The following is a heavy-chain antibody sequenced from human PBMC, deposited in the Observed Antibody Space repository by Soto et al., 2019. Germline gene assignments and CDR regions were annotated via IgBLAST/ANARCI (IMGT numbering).Heavy chain of an antibody. CDR1: GYTLTELS. CDR2: FDPEDGET. Sequence: ASVKVSCKVSGYTLTELSMHWVRQAPGKGLEWMGGFDPEDGETIYAQKFQGRVTMTEDTSTDTAYMELSSLRSEDTAVYYCATDLLYDFWSGYDPALDYWGQGTLVTVSS. D-gene: IGHD3-3*01. CDR3: ATDLLYDFWSGYDPALDY. J-gene: IGHJ4*02. V-gene: IGHV1-24*01.